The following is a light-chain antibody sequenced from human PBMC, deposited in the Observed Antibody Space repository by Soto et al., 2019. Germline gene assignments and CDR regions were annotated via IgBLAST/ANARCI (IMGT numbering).Light chain of an antibody. V-gene: IGKV1-39*01. J-gene: IGKJ1*01. CDR1: QSISNF. CDR3: QQSYNNPRT. CDR2: SSC. Sequence: DIQLTQSPSSLSASVGDRVTITCRPSQSISNFLNWYQQRPGQAPKLLISSSCNVQSGVPSRFSGRGSETYFTLTITGLQPEDAASYCCQQSYNNPRTFGQGAKVDMK.